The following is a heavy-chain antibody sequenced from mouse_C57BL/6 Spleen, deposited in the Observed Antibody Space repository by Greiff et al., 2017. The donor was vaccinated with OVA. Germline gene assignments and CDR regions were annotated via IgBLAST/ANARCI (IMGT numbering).Heavy chain of an antibody. CDR2: FYPGSGSI. CDR3: ARHEEDYYGSSYVNYYAMDY. CDR1: GYTFTEYT. D-gene: IGHD1-1*01. V-gene: IGHV1-62-2*01. J-gene: IGHJ4*01. Sequence: QVQLKESGAELVKPGASVKLSCKASGYTFTEYTIHWVKQRSGQGLEWIGWFYPGSGSIKYNEKFKDKATLTADKSSSTVYMELSRLTAEDSAVYFCARHEEDYYGSSYVNYYAMDYWGQGTSVTVSS.